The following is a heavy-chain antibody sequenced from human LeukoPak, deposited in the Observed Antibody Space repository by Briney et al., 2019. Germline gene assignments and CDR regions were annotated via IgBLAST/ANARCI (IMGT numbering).Heavy chain of an antibody. CDR2: IYYRGST. V-gene: IGHV4-39*01. Sequence: PSETLSLTCTVSGGSMNTSIYYWGWIRQPAGQGLEWIGSIYYRGSTYYNPSLKSRVTISVDTSKKQFSLKLSSVTAADTAVYYCARHEYYFDYWGQGTLVTVSS. J-gene: IGHJ4*02. CDR3: ARHEYYFDY. CDR1: GGSMNTSIYY.